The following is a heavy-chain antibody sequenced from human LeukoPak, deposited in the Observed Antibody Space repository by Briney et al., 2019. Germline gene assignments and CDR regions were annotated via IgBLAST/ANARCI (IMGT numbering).Heavy chain of an antibody. CDR2: ISGSGGST. CDR1: GGSISSSSYY. V-gene: IGHV3-23*01. CDR3: AKKGRVWELDPYDY. J-gene: IGHJ4*02. D-gene: IGHD1-26*01. Sequence: ETLSLTCTVSGGSISSSSYYWGWVRQPPGKGLEWVSAISGSGGSTYYADSVKGRFTISRDNSKNTLYLQMNSLRAEDTAVYYCAKKGRVWELDPYDYWGQGTLVTVSS.